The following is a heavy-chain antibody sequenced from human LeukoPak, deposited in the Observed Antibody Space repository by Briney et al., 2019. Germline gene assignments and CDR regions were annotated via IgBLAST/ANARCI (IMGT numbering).Heavy chain of an antibody. CDR2: IYTSGST. Sequence: SETLSLTCTVSGASISSYYWSWIRPPAGKGLEWIGRIYTSGSTSYNPSLKSRVTMSVDTSKNQFSLKLTSVTAADTAVYYCARDATTGTTIEFYFDHWGQGTLVTVSS. J-gene: IGHJ4*02. CDR3: ARDATTGTTIEFYFDH. CDR1: GASISSYY. D-gene: IGHD1-1*01. V-gene: IGHV4-4*07.